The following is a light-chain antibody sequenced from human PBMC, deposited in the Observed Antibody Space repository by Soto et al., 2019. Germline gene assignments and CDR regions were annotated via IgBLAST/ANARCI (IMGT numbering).Light chain of an antibody. CDR2: GAS. CDR3: QQYNNWWT. Sequence: EIVMTQSPATLSVSPGERATLSRRASQSVSSNLAWYQQKPGQAPRLLIYGASTRATGIPARFSGSGSGTEFTLTISSLQSEDFAVSYCQQYNNWWTFGQGTKVEIK. CDR1: QSVSSN. V-gene: IGKV3-15*01. J-gene: IGKJ1*01.